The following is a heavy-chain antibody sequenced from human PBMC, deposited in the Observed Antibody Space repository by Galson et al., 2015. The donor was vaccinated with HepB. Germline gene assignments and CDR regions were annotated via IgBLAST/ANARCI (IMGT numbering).Heavy chain of an antibody. D-gene: IGHD2/OR15-2a*01. J-gene: IGHJ3*02. CDR3: AREVSGTFHAFDI. CDR1: GFTFSNYR. V-gene: IGHV3-48*02. CDR2: IDIIDTTT. Sequence: SLRLSCAVSGFTFSNYRLNWVRQAPGKGLEWVSYIDIIDTTTQYADSVKGRFTISRDNAKNSLFLQMNILRDEDTAVYYCAREVSGTFHAFDIWGQGTMVTVSS.